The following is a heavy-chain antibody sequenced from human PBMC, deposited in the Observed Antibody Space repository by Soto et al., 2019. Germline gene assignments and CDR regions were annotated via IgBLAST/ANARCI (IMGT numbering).Heavy chain of an antibody. D-gene: IGHD2-15*01. J-gene: IGHJ4*02. Sequence: QVQLQESGPGLVKPSGTLSLTCTVSGGSMSSSNWWNWVRQSPGKGLEWIGEAHHSGRTNKNPSLKSLVPISVDTAENHFSLNLSSVTAGDTAVYYGASSEAAGLDYWCQGTLVTVSS. V-gene: IGHV4-4*02. CDR1: GGSMSSSNW. CDR2: AHHSGRT. CDR3: ASSEAAGLDY.